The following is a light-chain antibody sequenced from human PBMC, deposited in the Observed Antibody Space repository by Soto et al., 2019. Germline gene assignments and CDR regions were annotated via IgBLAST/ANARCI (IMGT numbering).Light chain of an antibody. CDR1: QSISSY. CDR3: QQYNAYPWT. J-gene: IGKJ1*01. Sequence: DIQMTQSPSSLSASLGDRVTITCRAGQSISSYLNLYQQKPGKAPKLLIYAASSLQSGVPSRFSGSGSGTDFTLTISSLQPEDFATYYCQQYNAYPWTFGQGTKVDIK. V-gene: IGKV1-39*01. CDR2: AAS.